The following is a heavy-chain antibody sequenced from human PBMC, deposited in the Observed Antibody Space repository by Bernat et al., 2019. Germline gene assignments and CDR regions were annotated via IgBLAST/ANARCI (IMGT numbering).Heavy chain of an antibody. Sequence: QLQLQESGPGLVKPSETLSLTCTVSGGSISSSSYYWGWIRQPPGKGLEWIGSIYYSGSTYYNPSLKSRVTISVDTSQNQFSLKLSSVTAADTAVYYCARRPLDFWSGLDYWGQGTLVTVSS. CDR3: ARRPLDFWSGLDY. CDR2: IYYSGST. J-gene: IGHJ4*02. CDR1: GGSISSSSYY. D-gene: IGHD3-3*01. V-gene: IGHV4-39*01.